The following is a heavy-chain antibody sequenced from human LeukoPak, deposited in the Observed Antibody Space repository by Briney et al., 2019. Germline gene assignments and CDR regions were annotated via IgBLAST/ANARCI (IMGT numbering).Heavy chain of an antibody. CDR1: GDSISSTDYY. V-gene: IGHV4-39*07. J-gene: IGHJ4*02. Sequence: SETLSLTCSVSGDSISSTDYYWAWIRQPPGKGLEWIGTVYYSGITYYNTSLKSRATISVDTSKNHFSLELSSVTAADTALYYCARALVSWVSLRGFFDYWGQGTLVTVSS. CDR3: ARALVSWVSLRGFFDY. CDR2: VYYSGIT. D-gene: IGHD3-9*01.